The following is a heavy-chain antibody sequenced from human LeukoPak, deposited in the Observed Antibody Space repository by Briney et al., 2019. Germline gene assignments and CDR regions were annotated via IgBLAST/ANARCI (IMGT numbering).Heavy chain of an antibody. D-gene: IGHD3-9*01. V-gene: IGHV4-34*01. Sequence: SETLSLTCAVYGGSFSGYYWSWIRQPPGKGLEWIGEINHSGSTNYNPSLKSRVTISVDTSKNQFSLKLSSVTAADTAVYYCAKSQDYDILTKSDAFDIWGQGTMVTVSS. CDR2: INHSGST. CDR3: AKSQDYDILTKSDAFDI. CDR1: GGSFSGYY. J-gene: IGHJ3*02.